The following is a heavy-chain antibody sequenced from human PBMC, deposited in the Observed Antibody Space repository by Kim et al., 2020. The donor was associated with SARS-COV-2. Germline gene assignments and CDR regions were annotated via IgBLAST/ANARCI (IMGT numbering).Heavy chain of an antibody. V-gene: IGHV4-59*08. CDR2: IYYSGST. D-gene: IGHD3-22*01. CDR3: ARLIRYGSYYYDSSGSDYFDY. CDR1: GGSISSYY. Sequence: SETLSLTCTVSGGSISSYYWSWIRQPPGKGLEWIGYIYYSGSTNYNPSLKSRVTISVNTSKNQISLKLSSVTAADTAVYYCARLIRYGSYYYDSSGSDYFDYWGQGTLVTVSS. J-gene: IGHJ4*02.